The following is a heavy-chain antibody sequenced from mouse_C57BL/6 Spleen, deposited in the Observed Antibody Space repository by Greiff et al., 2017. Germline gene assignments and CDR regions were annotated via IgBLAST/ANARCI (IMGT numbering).Heavy chain of an antibody. CDR1: GYTFTDYE. V-gene: IGHV1-15*01. J-gene: IGHJ3*02. D-gene: IGHD3-2*02. CDR2: IGPETGGT. CDR3: TSAQLRLPSGY. Sequence: QVHVKQSGAELVRPGASVTLSCKASGYTFTDYEMHWVKQTPVHGLEWIGAIGPETGGTAYNQKFKGKAILTADKSSSTAYMELRSLTSEYSAVYYCTSAQLRLPSGYWGQGTLVTVAA.